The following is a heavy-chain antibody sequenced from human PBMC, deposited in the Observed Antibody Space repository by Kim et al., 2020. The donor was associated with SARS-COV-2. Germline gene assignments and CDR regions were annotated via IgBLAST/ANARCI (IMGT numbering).Heavy chain of an antibody. J-gene: IGHJ6*02. V-gene: IGHV3-30*01. Sequence: FTISRDNSKNTLYLQMNSLRAEDTAVYYCARDRRREITGTTTYYYYGMDVWGQGTTVTVSS. CDR3: ARDRRREITGTTTYYYYGMDV. D-gene: IGHD1-7*01.